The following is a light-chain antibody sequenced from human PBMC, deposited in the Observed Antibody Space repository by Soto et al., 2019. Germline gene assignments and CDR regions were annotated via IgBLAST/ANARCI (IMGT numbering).Light chain of an antibody. CDR3: QQYNSWPET. Sequence: DIVMTQSPGTLSVSPGERATLFCRASQSVRSSLAWYQQKPGQAPRLFIYDASTRATGIPARFSGSGSGTEFTLTISSLQSEDFAVYYCQQYNSWPETFGQGAK. J-gene: IGKJ1*01. V-gene: IGKV3-15*01. CDR2: DAS. CDR1: QSVRSS.